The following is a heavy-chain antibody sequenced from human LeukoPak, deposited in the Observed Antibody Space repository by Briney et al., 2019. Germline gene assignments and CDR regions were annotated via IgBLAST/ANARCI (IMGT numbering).Heavy chain of an antibody. Sequence: PGGSLRLSCAASGFAFNTYALSWVRQAPGKGLEWVSAISGGGTITYYADSVKGRFTISRDNSKNTLYLQMNSLRAEDTAVYYCARDATVTTYYFDYWGQGTLVTVSS. V-gene: IGHV3-23*01. CDR1: GFAFNTYA. J-gene: IGHJ4*02. CDR3: ARDATVTTYYFDY. D-gene: IGHD4-17*01. CDR2: ISGGGTIT.